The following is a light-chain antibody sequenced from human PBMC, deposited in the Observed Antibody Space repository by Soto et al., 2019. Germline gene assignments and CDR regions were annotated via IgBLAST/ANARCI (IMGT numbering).Light chain of an antibody. Sequence: QSALTQPASVSGSPGQSITISCTGTRNDIGAYNYVSWYQQHPGKAPQVIIFEVSNRPSGVSDRFSGSKSDKKASLTISGLQPEDEAVYYCASYISSSTWMFGGGTKVTVL. J-gene: IGLJ3*02. CDR2: EVS. V-gene: IGLV2-14*01. CDR1: RNDIGAYNY. CDR3: ASYISSSTWM.